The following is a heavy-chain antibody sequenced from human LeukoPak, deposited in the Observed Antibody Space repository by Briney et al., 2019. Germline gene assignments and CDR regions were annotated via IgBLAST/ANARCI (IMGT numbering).Heavy chain of an antibody. V-gene: IGHV5-51*01. CDR2: IYPGDSDT. CDR3: ARTPVGATPGYYYGMDV. CDR1: GYSLTSYW. D-gene: IGHD1-26*01. Sequence: GESLKISCKGSGYSLTSYWIGWVRQMPGKGLEWMGIIYPGDSDTRYSPSFQGQVTISADKSISTAYLQWSSLKASDTAMYYCARTPVGATPGYYYGMDVWGQGTTVTVSS. J-gene: IGHJ6*02.